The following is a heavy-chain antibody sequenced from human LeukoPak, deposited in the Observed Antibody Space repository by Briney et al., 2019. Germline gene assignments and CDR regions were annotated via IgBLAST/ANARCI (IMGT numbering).Heavy chain of an antibody. J-gene: IGHJ5*02. CDR3: ARDRYPAALFGVINAWLDP. CDR2: INPNTGGT. Sequence: PGASVKVSCLASGYSFTGFSIHWVRQAPGQGLEWMGWINPNTGGTNYAQKFQDRVTMTRDTSISTAYMEMTRLTSDDTAVYYCARDRYPAALFGVINAWLDPWGQGTPVTVSS. V-gene: IGHV1-2*02. D-gene: IGHD3-3*01. CDR1: GYSFTGFS.